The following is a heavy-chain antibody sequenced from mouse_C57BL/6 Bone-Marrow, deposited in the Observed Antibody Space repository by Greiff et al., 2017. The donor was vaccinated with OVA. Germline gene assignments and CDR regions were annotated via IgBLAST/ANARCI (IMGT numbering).Heavy chain of an antibody. Sequence: QVQLQQSGPGLVQPSQSLSITCTVSGFSLTSYGVHWVRQSPGKGLEWLGVIWSGGSTDYNAAFISRLSISKDNSKSQVFFKMTSLQADDTAIYYCARRGYYSNYGFAYWGQGTLVTVSA. J-gene: IGHJ3*01. CDR2: IWSGGST. CDR1: GFSLTSYG. D-gene: IGHD2-5*01. V-gene: IGHV2-2*01. CDR3: ARRGYYSNYGFAY.